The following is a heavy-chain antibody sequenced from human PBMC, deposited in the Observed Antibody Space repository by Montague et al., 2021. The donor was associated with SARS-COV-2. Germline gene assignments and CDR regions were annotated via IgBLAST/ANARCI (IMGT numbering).Heavy chain of an antibody. CDR3: ARTWRLGQSYGLDI. CDR2: AYYVPSTNSANT. V-gene: IGHV4-59*01. CDR1: GDSISSYY. D-gene: IGHD3-16*01. Sequence: SETLSLTSSLSGDSISSYYYNWIRQTPGKGLEWIGYAYYVPSTNSANTNSNPSLKRRVTISLDTSENQFSLKLSSVTAADTAVYYCARTWRLGQSYGLDIWGQGTMVTVSS. J-gene: IGHJ3*02.